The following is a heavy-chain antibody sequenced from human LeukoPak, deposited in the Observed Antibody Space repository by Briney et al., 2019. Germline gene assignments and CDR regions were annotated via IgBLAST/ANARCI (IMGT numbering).Heavy chain of an antibody. CDR3: ARDLLGYYYYYMDV. CDR2: ISYDGSNK. D-gene: IGHD2-15*01. V-gene: IGHV3-30-3*01. Sequence: QSGGSLRLSCAASGFTFSSYAMHWVRQAPGKGLEWVAVISYDGSNKYYADSVKGRFTISRDNSKNTLYLQMNSLRAEDMAVYYCARDLLGYYYYYMDVWGKGTTVTVSS. J-gene: IGHJ6*03. CDR1: GFTFSSYA.